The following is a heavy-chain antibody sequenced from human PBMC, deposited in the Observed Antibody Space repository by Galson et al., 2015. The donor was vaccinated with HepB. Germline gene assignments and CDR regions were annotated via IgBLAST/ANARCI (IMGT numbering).Heavy chain of an antibody. V-gene: IGHV3-23*01. CDR2: ITATGGDT. J-gene: IGHJ4*02. Sequence: SLRLSCAASGFTFSIYAMTWVRQAPVKGLEWVSGITATGGDTYYADSVKGRFTISRDNSKNTLYLQMNSLRAEDSAVYFCATYYTSSWHYYFENWGQGTLVTVSS. CDR3: ATYYTSSWHYYFEN. D-gene: IGHD6-13*01. CDR1: GFTFSIYA.